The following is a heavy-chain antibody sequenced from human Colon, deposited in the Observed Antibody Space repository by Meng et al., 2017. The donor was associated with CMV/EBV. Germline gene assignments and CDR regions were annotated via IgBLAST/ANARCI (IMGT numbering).Heavy chain of an antibody. CDR1: GFSLSTIGMG. Sequence: QITWKEAGPTLVKPTQTLTLTCTFPGFSLSTIGMGVGWIRQPPGKALEWLGVIYWDDDKRYSPSLKSRLTITKDTSKNQVVLTMTNLDPLDTATYYCAHRPYGSGSYFFDYWGQGTLVTVSS. J-gene: IGHJ4*02. V-gene: IGHV2-5*02. D-gene: IGHD3-10*01. CDR3: AHRPYGSGSYFFDY. CDR2: IYWDDDK.